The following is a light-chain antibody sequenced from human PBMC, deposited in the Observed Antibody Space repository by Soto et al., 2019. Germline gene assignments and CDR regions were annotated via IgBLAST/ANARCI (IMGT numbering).Light chain of an antibody. CDR3: QQYNSYWT. CDR1: QTISNW. CDR2: DAS. J-gene: IGKJ1*01. V-gene: IGKV1-5*01. Sequence: DMEMTQSPSTLSSSRGDRVTITSRASQTISNWLAWYQVKPGKAPKLLMHDASSLESGVPSRFSGSGSGTEFTLTISSVQPDDFATYYCQQYNSYWTFGEGTKVDI.